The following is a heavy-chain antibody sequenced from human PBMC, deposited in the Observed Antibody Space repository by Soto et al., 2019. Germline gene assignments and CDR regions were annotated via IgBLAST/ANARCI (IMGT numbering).Heavy chain of an antibody. CDR3: ATSGSYYNIAPFNY. D-gene: IGHD3-10*01. J-gene: IGHJ4*02. CDR2: IYYSGST. V-gene: IGHV4-59*01. Sequence: SETLSLTCTVSGGSISSYYWSWIRQPPGKGLEWIGYIYYSGSTNYNPSLKSRVTISVDTSKNQFSLKLSSVTAAYTAVYYCATSGSYYNIAPFNYWGRGTRVTVSS. CDR1: GGSISSYY.